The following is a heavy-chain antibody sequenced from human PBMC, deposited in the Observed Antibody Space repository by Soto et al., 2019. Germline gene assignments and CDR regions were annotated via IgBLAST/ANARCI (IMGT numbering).Heavy chain of an antibody. J-gene: IGHJ6*02. CDR2: ISYEGSNT. CDR3: ARVTPRNNLYYFYGLDV. D-gene: IGHD1-1*01. V-gene: IGHV3-30-3*01. Sequence: GGSLRLSCAASGFTFSTYAMSWVRQAPGKGLQWVALISYEGSNTYYADSVKGRFTVSRDNSKNTLYLQMNSLRPEDTGVYYCARVTPRNNLYYFYGLDVWGQGTSVTVS. CDR1: GFTFSTYA.